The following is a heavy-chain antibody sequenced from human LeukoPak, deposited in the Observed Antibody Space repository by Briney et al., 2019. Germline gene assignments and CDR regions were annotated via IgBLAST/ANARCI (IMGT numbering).Heavy chain of an antibody. Sequence: SQTLSLTCAISGESVSSSNAAWTWIRQSPSRGLEWLGRTYYRSKWFNEYAVSVKSRITINPDTSKNQFFLQLNSVTPEDTAVYYCAREYLGGYLIYWGQGTLVTVSS. CDR1: GESVSSSNAA. J-gene: IGHJ4*02. V-gene: IGHV6-1*01. CDR2: TYYRSKWFN. CDR3: AREYLGGYLIY. D-gene: IGHD3-16*02.